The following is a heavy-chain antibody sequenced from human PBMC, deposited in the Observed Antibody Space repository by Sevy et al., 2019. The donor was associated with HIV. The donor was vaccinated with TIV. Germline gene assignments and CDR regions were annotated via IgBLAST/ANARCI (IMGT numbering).Heavy chain of an antibody. CDR2: TYYRSKWYN. CDR3: ARDLSFRFVH. J-gene: IGHJ4*02. CDR1: GDSVSSNSAA. V-gene: IGHV6-1*01. Sequence: SQTLSLTCVISGDSVSSNSAAWNWIRQSPSRGLEWLGRTYYRSKWYNDYAGFVKGRITINPDTPKNQFFLQLNSVTPEDTAVYYCARDLSFRFVHWGQGSLVTVSS.